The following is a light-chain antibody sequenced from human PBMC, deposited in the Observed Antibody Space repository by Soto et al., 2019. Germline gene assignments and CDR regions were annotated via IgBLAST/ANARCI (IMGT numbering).Light chain of an antibody. Sequence: DIQLTQSPSSLSASVGDRVTITCRASQSISTSLNWYQQKPGKAPNLLIFTSSNLESGVPSRFRGSGSGTDFTLTISSLQPEDFATYFCQQRYGRPRTFGQGTKVEIK. CDR2: TSS. CDR1: QSISTS. J-gene: IGKJ1*01. CDR3: QQRYGRPRT. V-gene: IGKV1-39*01.